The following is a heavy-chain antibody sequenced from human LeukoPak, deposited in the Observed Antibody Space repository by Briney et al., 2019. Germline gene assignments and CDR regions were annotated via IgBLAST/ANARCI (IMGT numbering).Heavy chain of an antibody. Sequence: ASVKVSCKSSGYTFTRHYIHWMRQAPGQGLEWMGIINPSGGNTNYAQKFQGRVTLTRDTSTSTVYMELSSPRSEDTAVYYCARDWNWGSSDAFDIWGQGTMVTVSS. CDR1: GYTFTRHY. CDR2: INPSGGNT. CDR3: ARDWNWGSSDAFDI. D-gene: IGHD7-27*01. J-gene: IGHJ3*02. V-gene: IGHV1-46*01.